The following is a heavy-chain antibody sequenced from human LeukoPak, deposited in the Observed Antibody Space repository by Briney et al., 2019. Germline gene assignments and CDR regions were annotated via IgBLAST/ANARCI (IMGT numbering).Heavy chain of an antibody. CDR2: IYNSWGT. J-gene: IGHJ4*02. D-gene: IGHD2-21*02. V-gene: IGHV4-59*01. Sequence: SETLSLTCTVSGDSISSYYWSWIRQPPGRGRAGIGYIYNSWGTNYNPSLKSRVTISIGTSKNQFVLKLNSVTAAGTAGYVCARLYWGADCPSSDYFDYWGQGTLVTVSS. CDR3: ARLYWGADCPSSDYFDY. CDR1: GDSISSYY.